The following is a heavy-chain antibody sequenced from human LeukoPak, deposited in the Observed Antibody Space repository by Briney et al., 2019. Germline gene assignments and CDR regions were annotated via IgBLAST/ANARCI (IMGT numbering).Heavy chain of an antibody. CDR3: ARALNFWSGWYYYMDV. CDR1: GGSISSGDYY. Sequence: PSETLSLTCAVYGGSISSGDYYWSWIRQPPGKGLEWIGYIYYSGSTYYNPYLKSRVTISVDTSKNQFSLKLSSVTAADTAVYYCARALNFWSGWYYYMDVWGKGTTVTVSS. V-gene: IGHV4-30-4*08. J-gene: IGHJ6*03. D-gene: IGHD3-3*01. CDR2: IYYSGST.